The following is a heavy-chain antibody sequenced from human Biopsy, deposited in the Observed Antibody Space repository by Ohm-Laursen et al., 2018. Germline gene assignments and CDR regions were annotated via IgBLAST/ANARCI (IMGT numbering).Heavy chain of an antibody. Sequence: GTLSLTCTVSGGSISSDYWSWIRQTPGKGLEWIGYIYYSGSTNYNPSLKSRVTISVDTSKNQFSLRLNSVTAADTAVYYRARATNSTGWPYYYFYGMDAWGQGTTVTVSS. D-gene: IGHD2/OR15-2a*01. V-gene: IGHV4-59*01. CDR2: IYYSGST. J-gene: IGHJ6*02. CDR3: ARATNSTGWPYYYFYGMDA. CDR1: GGSISSDY.